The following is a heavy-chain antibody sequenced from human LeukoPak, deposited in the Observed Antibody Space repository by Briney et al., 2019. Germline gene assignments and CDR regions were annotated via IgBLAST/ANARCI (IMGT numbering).Heavy chain of an antibody. Sequence: PGGSLRLSCAASGFTFSSCWMHWVRQAPGKGLRWVARVATDGSGARYADSVKGRFTISRDNAKNMLYLQMDSLTTEDTAVYYCTRNPVNIVGGTMDFWGLGTLVTVSS. D-gene: IGHD1-26*01. CDR1: GFTFSSCW. V-gene: IGHV3-74*01. CDR2: VATDGSGA. J-gene: IGHJ4*02. CDR3: TRNPVNIVGGTMDF.